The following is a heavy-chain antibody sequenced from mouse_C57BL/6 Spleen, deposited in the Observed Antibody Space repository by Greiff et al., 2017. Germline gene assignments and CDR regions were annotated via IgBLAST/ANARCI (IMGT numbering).Heavy chain of an antibody. CDR1: GYTFTSYW. CDR2: INPSNGGT. V-gene: IGHV1-53*01. D-gene: IGHD2-1*01. Sequence: QVQLKQPGTELVKPGASVKLSCKASGYTFTSYWMHWVKQRPGQGLEWIGNINPSNGGTNYNEKFKSKATLTVDKSSSTAYMQLSGLTYEDSAVYYCARGRYGNNEYYFDYWGQGTTLTVSS. J-gene: IGHJ2*01. CDR3: ARGRYGNNEYYFDY.